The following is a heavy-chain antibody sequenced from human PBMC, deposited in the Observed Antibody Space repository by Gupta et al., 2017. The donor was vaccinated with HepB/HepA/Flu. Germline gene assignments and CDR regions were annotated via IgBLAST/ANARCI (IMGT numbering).Heavy chain of an antibody. Sequence: GLVKPSQTLSLTCTVSGGSISSGGYYWSWIRQHPGKGLEWIGYIYYSGSTYYNPSLKSRVTISVDTSKNQFSLKLSSVTAADTAVYYCARGARGETGTYYYYYGMDVWSQGTTVTVSS. CDR1: GGSISSGGYY. CDR2: IYYSGST. J-gene: IGHJ6*02. D-gene: IGHD1-1*01. CDR3: ARGARGETGTYYYYYGMDV. V-gene: IGHV4-31*03.